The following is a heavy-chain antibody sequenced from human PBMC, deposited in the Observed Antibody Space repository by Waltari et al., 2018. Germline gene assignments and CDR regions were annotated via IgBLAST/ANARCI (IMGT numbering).Heavy chain of an antibody. V-gene: IGHV4-39*01. Sequence: QLQLQESGPGLVKPSATLSLTCTVSGGSITPNYNWGWIRQPPGKGLAWMGNMQYRGSTFYNPSLKSRVTISLDTSKNQFSLRLSSVGAADTAVYFCGRIAFGDDGGYFQHWGQGTLVTVSS. CDR3: GRIAFGDDGGYFQH. CDR1: GGSITPNYN. CDR2: MQYRGST. J-gene: IGHJ1*01. D-gene: IGHD4-17*01.